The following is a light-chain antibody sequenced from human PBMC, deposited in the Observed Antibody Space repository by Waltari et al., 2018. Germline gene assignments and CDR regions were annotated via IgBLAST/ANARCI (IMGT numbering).Light chain of an antibody. CDR2: DVS. V-gene: IGLV2-11*01. J-gene: IGLJ1*01. CDR1: SRDVGCYHY. Sequence: QSALTQPRSVSGSPGQSVTISCTGTSRDVGCYHYVSWFQQHPGKVPKLLIYDVSERPSDVPDRFSGSKSANTASLTISGLQTEDEADYYCCSFAGSYTFVFGTGTRVTVL. CDR3: CSFAGSYTFV.